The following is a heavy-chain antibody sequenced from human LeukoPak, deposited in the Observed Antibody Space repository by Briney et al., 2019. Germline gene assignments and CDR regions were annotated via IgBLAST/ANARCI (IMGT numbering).Heavy chain of an antibody. Sequence: KSSETLSLTCTVSGGSISSYYWSWIRQPPGKGLEWIGYIYYSGSTNYNPSLKSRVTISVDTSKNQFSLKLSSVTAADTAVYYCAREVGYDSSGYHNDYWGQGTLVTVSS. CDR3: AREVGYDSSGYHNDY. J-gene: IGHJ4*02. V-gene: IGHV4-59*01. CDR1: GGSISSYY. CDR2: IYYSGST. D-gene: IGHD3-22*01.